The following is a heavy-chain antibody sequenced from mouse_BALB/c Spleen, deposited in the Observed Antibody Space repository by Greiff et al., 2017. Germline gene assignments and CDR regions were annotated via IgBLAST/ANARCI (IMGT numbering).Heavy chain of an antibody. CDR1: GYSITSDYA. D-gene: IGHD2-4*01. J-gene: IGHJ3*01. CDR3: ARWNDYATFAY. V-gene: IGHV3-2*02. CDR2: ISYSGST. Sequence: EVKLQESGPGLVKPSQSLSLTCTVTGYSITSDYAWNWIRQFPGNKLEWMGYISYSGSTSYNPSLQSRISITRDTSKNQFFLQLNSVTTEDTATYYCARWNDYATFAYWGQGTLVTVSA.